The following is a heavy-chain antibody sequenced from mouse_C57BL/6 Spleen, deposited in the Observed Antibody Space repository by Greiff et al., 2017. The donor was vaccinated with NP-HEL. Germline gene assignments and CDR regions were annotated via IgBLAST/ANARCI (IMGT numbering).Heavy chain of an antibody. V-gene: IGHV1-26*01. CDR3: ARYYGSSYLYAMDY. CDR1: GYTFTDYY. D-gene: IGHD1-1*01. J-gene: IGHJ4*01. Sequence: EVQLQQSGPELVKPGASVKISCKASGYTFTDYYMNWVKQSHGKSLEWIGDINPNNGGTSYNQKFKGKATLTVDKSSSTAYMELRSLTSEDSAVYYCARYYGSSYLYAMDYWGQGTSVTVSS. CDR2: INPNNGGT.